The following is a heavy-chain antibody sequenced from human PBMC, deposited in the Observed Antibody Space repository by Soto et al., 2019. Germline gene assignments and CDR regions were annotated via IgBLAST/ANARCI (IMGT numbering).Heavy chain of an antibody. CDR1: GGSISSYY. CDR3: ASGEGVSGERENWLDP. D-gene: IGHD6-25*01. Sequence: SETLSLTCTVSGGSISSYYWSWIRQPPGKGLEWIGYIYYSGRTSYNPSLKSRVTISADTSKNQLSLKLSSVTAADTAVYYCASGEGVSGERENWLDPWGQGTLVTVYS. V-gene: IGHV4-59*01. CDR2: IYYSGRT. J-gene: IGHJ5*02.